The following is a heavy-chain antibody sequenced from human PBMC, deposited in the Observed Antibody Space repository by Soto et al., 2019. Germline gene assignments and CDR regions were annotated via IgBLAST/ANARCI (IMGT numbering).Heavy chain of an antibody. J-gene: IGHJ4*02. CDR1: GYSFSSYG. CDR2: INTYNGHR. Sequence: QVQLVQSGAELRKPGASVKVSCKASGYSFSSYGINWVRQAPGQGLEWMGWINTYNGHRNYAQKFEDRVTMTTATATNTVYMELRSLKSADTAIYYCARDRLRGYDSSGFYSGGQGTLVTVSS. V-gene: IGHV1-18*01. D-gene: IGHD3-22*01. CDR3: ARDRLRGYDSSGFYS.